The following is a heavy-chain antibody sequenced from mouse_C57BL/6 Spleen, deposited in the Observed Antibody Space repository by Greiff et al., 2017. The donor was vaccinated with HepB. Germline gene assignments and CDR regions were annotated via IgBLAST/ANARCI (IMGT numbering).Heavy chain of an antibody. J-gene: IGHJ2*01. CDR1: GYTFTSYW. CDR2: IHPNSGST. CDR3: ARSYYGYYDDYDREGGFDY. V-gene: IGHV1-64*01. Sequence: VQLQQSGAELVKPGASVKLSCKASGYTFTSYWMHWVKQRPGQGLEWIGMIHPNSGSTNYNEKFKSKATLTVDKSSSTAYMQLSSLTSEDSAVYYCARSYYGYYDDYDREGGFDYWGQGTTLTVSS. D-gene: IGHD2-3*01.